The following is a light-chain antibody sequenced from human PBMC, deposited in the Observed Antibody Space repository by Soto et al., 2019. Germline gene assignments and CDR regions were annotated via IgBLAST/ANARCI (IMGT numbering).Light chain of an antibody. V-gene: IGKV3-20*01. CDR2: GAS. J-gene: IGKJ4*01. CDR1: QSVSNF. Sequence: EIVLTQSPATLSLSPGERATLSCRASQSVSNFLAWYQQIPGQAPSLLIYGASSRATGIPDRFSASGSGTDFTLTISRLESEDSAVYYCQHYGSSPGLTFGGGTKVEIK. CDR3: QHYGSSPGLT.